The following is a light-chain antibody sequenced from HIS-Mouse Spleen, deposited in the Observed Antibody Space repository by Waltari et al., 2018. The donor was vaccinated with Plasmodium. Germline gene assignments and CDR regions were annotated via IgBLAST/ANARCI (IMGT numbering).Light chain of an antibody. CDR3: YSTDSSGNHRV. V-gene: IGLV3-10*01. CDR1: AFPTKY. CDR2: EDS. Sequence: SYELTQPPSVSVSPGQTARITCTGAAFPTKYAYWYQQKSGQAPVRVIYEDSKRPSGIPERFSGSSSGTMATLTISGAQVEDEADYYCYSTDSSGNHRVFGGGTKLTVL. J-gene: IGLJ3*02.